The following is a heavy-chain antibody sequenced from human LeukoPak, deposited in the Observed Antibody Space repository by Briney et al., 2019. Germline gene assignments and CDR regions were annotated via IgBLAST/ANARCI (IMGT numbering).Heavy chain of an antibody. Sequence: PGGSLRLSCAASGFMFSSYAMSWVRQAPGKGLEWVSAISGSGGSTYYADSVKGRFTISRDNSKNALYLQMNSLRAEDTAVYYCAKGGCSSTSCYVFFHWFDPWGQGTLVTVSS. D-gene: IGHD2-2*01. V-gene: IGHV3-23*01. CDR3: AKGGCSSTSCYVFFHWFDP. CDR2: ISGSGGST. CDR1: GFMFSSYA. J-gene: IGHJ5*02.